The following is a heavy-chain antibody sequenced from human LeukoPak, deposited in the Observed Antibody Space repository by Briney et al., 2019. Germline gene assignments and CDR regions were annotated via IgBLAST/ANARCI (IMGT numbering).Heavy chain of an antibody. CDR3: AKFTASVVVAATETAFDI. J-gene: IGHJ3*02. D-gene: IGHD2-15*01. V-gene: IGHV3-7*01. CDR1: GFTFDFSSSW. CDR2: IQPDGSEQ. Sequence: PGGSLRLSCAASGFTFDFSSSWMSWVRQAPGKGLEWVGNIQPDGSEQYPVDSVKGRFTISRDNSRKLLFLQMNSLRAEDTAVYYCAKFTASVVVAATETAFDIWGQGTMVTVSS.